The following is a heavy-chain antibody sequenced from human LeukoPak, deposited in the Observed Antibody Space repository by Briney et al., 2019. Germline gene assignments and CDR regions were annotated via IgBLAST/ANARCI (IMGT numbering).Heavy chain of an antibody. D-gene: IGHD4-17*01. V-gene: IGHV3-21*01. CDR1: GFTFSTYS. J-gene: IGHJ4*02. CDR3: ARETRTDYGDYFDY. CDR2: ISSSSSYT. Sequence: GGSLRLSCAASGFTFSTYSMNWVRQAPGKGLEWVSSISSSSSYTYYADSVKGRFTISRDSAKNSLYLQMNSLRAEDTAVYYCARETRTDYGDYFDYWGQGTLVTVSS.